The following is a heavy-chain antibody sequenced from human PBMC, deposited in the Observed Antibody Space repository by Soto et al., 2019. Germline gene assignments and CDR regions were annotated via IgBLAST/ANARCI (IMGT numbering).Heavy chain of an antibody. J-gene: IGHJ4*02. CDR3: ARSPEATVTAFDY. V-gene: IGHV4-31*03. CDR1: GGSISSGGYY. Sequence: QVQLQESGPGLVKPSQTLSLTCTVAGGSISSGGYYWSWIRQHPGKGLEWIGYIYYSGSTYYNPSVKSRVTISVDTPKNQLSLKLSSVTAADTAVYYWARSPEATVTAFDYWGQGTLVTVSS. D-gene: IGHD4-17*01. CDR2: IYYSGST.